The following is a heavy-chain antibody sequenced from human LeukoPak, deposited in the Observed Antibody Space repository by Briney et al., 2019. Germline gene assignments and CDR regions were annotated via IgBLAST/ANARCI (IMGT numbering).Heavy chain of an antibody. CDR2: ISYDGSTE. Sequence: PGRSLRLSCTASGFSFSSSGMHWVRQAPGKGLEWVAVISYDGSTEYYADSVKGRFTISRDNSKNTLYLQMNSLRVADTAMYYCARPASSSWYRAYFDHWGQGTLVTVSS. CDR3: ARPASSSWYRAYFDH. J-gene: IGHJ4*02. D-gene: IGHD6-13*01. V-gene: IGHV3-30*03. CDR1: GFSFSSSG.